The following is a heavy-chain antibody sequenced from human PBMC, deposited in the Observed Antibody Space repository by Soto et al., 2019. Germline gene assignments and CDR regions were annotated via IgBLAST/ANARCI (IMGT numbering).Heavy chain of an antibody. CDR3: AKGRYSSSWYPMGV. CDR1: GFRFSTYA. CDR2: IDGDGRDT. Sequence: GGSLRLSCAASGFRFSTYAMSWVRQAPGKGLEWVSRIDGDGRDTIYADSVKGRFTISRDNSKNTLYLQMNSLRAEDTAVYYCAKGRYSSSWYPMGVWGQGAAVTVSS. V-gene: IGHV3-23*01. D-gene: IGHD6-13*01. J-gene: IGHJ6*02.